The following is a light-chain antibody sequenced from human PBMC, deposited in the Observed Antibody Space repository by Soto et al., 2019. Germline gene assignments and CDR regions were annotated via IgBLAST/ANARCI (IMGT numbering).Light chain of an antibody. V-gene: IGKV3-20*01. CDR3: QQHNNWPRT. J-gene: IGKJ1*01. Sequence: EIVLTQSPGTLSLSPGERATLSCRARQSVSSSYLAWYQQKPGQAPRLLIYGASSRATGIPDRFSGSGSGTDFTLTISRLEPEDFAVYYCQQHNNWPRTFGQGTKVDIK. CDR1: QSVSSSY. CDR2: GAS.